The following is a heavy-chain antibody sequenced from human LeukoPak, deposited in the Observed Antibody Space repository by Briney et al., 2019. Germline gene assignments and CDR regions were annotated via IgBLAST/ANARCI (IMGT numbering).Heavy chain of an antibody. CDR2: INAGNGNT. CDR1: GYTFTSYA. CDR3: ARSRAPGYCSSTSCYTYWYFDL. Sequence: GASVKVSCKASGYTFTSYAMHWVRQAPGQRLEWMGWINAGNGNTKYSQKFQGRVTITRDTSASTAYMELSSLRSEDTAVYYCARSRAPGYCSSTSCYTYWYFDLWGRGTLVTVSS. D-gene: IGHD2-2*02. J-gene: IGHJ2*01. V-gene: IGHV1-3*01.